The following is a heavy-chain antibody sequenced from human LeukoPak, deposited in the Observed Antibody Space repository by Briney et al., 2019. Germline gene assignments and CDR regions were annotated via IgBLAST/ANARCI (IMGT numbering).Heavy chain of an antibody. CDR2: IHSGGST. Sequence: GGSLRLSCAASGFTVSSNYMSWVRQAPGKGLEWVSIIHSGGSTYYADSVKGRFTISRDNSKNTLYLQMNSLRAEDTAVYYCAKLMVVVITFDAFDIWGQGTMVTVSS. V-gene: IGHV3-53*01. CDR3: AKLMVVVITFDAFDI. J-gene: IGHJ3*02. D-gene: IGHD3-22*01. CDR1: GFTVSSNY.